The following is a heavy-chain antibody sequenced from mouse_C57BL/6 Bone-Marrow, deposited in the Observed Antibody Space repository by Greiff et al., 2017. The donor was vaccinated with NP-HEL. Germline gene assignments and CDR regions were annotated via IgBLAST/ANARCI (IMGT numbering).Heavy chain of an antibody. CDR3: ARYRVSMDY. CDR2: IRNKANGYTT. CDR1: GFTFTDYY. J-gene: IGHJ4*01. V-gene: IGHV7-3*01. Sequence: DVQLVESGGGLVQPGGSLSLSCAASGFTFTDYYMSWVRQPPGKALEWLGFIRNKANGYTTEYSASVKGRFTISRDNSQSILYLQMNALRAEDSATYYCARYRVSMDYWGQGTSVTVSS.